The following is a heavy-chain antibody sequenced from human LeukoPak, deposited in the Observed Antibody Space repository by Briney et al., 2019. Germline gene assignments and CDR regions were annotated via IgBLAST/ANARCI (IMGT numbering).Heavy chain of an antibody. Sequence: GGSLRLSCAASGFTFSNYAMNWVRQAPGKGLEWVSYISSSGSTIYYADSVKGRFTISRDNAKNSLYLQMNSLRAEDTAVYYCARESGWLQLGLDYWGQGTLVTVSS. D-gene: IGHD5-24*01. CDR1: GFTFSNYA. J-gene: IGHJ4*02. CDR3: ARESGWLQLGLDY. V-gene: IGHV3-48*04. CDR2: ISSSGSTI.